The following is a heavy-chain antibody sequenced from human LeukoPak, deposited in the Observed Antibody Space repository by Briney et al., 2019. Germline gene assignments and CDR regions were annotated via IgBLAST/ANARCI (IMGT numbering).Heavy chain of an antibody. CDR2: INPNSGGT. CDR3: ARAPEMSGSYYDQYFQH. Sequence: ATVKISCKVSGYTFTGYYMHWVRQAPGQGLEWMGRINPNSGGTNYAQKFQGRVTMTRDTSISTAYMELSRLRSDDTAVYYCARAPEMSGSYYDQYFQHWGQGTLVTVSS. D-gene: IGHD1-26*01. V-gene: IGHV1-2*06. J-gene: IGHJ1*01. CDR1: GYTFTGYY.